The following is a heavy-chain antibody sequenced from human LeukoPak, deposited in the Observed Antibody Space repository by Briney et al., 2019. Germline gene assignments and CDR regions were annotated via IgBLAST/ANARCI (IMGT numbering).Heavy chain of an antibody. Sequence: GGSLRLSCSASGFTFSSYAMHWVRQAPGKGLEYVSAISSNEGSTYYADSVKGRFTISRDNSKNTLYLQMSSLRAEDTAVYYCVKRQGPGSGGYYGMDVWGKGTTVTVSS. D-gene: IGHD3-10*01. V-gene: IGHV3-64D*06. CDR2: ISSNEGST. CDR3: VKRQGPGSGGYYGMDV. J-gene: IGHJ6*04. CDR1: GFTFSSYA.